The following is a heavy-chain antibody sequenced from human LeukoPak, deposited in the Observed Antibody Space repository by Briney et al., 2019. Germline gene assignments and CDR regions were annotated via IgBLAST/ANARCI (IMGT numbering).Heavy chain of an antibody. CDR2: IKQDGSEK. V-gene: IGHV3-7*01. CDR1: GFTFSSYW. Sequence: GGSLRLSCAAPGFTFSSYWMSWVRQAPGKGLEWVANIKQDGSEKYYVDSVKGRFTISRDNAKNSLYLQMNSLRAEDTAVYYCARALRPFDYWGQGTLVTVSS. D-gene: IGHD5/OR15-5a*01. J-gene: IGHJ4*02. CDR3: ARALRPFDY.